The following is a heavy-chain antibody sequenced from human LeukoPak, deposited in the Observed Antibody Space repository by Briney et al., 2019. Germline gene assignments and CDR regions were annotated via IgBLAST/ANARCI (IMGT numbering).Heavy chain of an antibody. D-gene: IGHD2-2*03. CDR1: GFTFCTYT. Sequence: GGSLRLSCAASGFTFCTYTMSWVRQAPGKGLEWVSAINTGGGTSSAGSVKGRFAISRDNSESTLYLQMSSLRAEDTAVYYCARGLDSVTWGPFDIWGQGTVVTVSS. CDR3: ARGLDSVTWGPFDI. CDR2: INTGGGT. J-gene: IGHJ3*02. V-gene: IGHV3-23*01.